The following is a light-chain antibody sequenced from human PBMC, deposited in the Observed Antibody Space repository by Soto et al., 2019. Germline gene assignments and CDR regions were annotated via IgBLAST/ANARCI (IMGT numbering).Light chain of an antibody. CDR1: QTIRTS. CDR3: QQTYATPPT. J-gene: IGKJ1*01. V-gene: IGKV1-39*01. Sequence: DIQMTQSPSSLSASVGDRVILTCRASQTIRTSLNWYQQKPGKAPKLLIYAASTLHSGVPSRFSGSDSGTDFTLSISNLQPEDFATYFCQQTYATPPTFGQGTKVEI. CDR2: AAS.